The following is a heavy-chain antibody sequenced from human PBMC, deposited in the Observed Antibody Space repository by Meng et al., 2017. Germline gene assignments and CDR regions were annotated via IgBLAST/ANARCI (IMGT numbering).Heavy chain of an antibody. V-gene: IGHV3-53*04. Sequence: GESLKISCAASGFTVSSNYMSWVRQAPGKGLEWVSVIYSGGSTYYADSVKGRFTISRHNSKNTLYLQMNSLRAEDTAVYYCAKTTVDAFDIWGQGTMVTVS. CDR1: GFTVSSNY. J-gene: IGHJ3*02. D-gene: IGHD4-17*01. CDR3: AKTTVDAFDI. CDR2: IYSGGST.